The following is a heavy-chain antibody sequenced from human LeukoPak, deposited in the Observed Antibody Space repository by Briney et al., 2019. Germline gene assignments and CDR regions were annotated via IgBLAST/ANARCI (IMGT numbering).Heavy chain of an antibody. V-gene: IGHV1-69*13. CDR3: ARGLLYRYSGYDHFDY. Sequence: VASVKVSCKASGYTFTGYYMHWVRQAPGQGLEWMGGIIPIFGTANYAQKFQGRVTITADESTSTAYMELSSLRSEDMAVYYCARGLLYRYSGYDHFDYWGQGTLVTVSS. J-gene: IGHJ4*02. CDR2: IIPIFGTA. D-gene: IGHD5-12*01. CDR1: GYTFTGYY.